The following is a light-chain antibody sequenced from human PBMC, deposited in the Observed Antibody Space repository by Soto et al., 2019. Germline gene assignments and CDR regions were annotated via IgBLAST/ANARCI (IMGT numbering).Light chain of an antibody. V-gene: IGKV3-20*01. CDR1: QSVSSRY. J-gene: IGKJ2*01. CDR3: QQYGGSPLYT. Sequence: EIVLMQSPGTLSLSPGERATLSCRASQSVSSRYLAWYQQKPGQAPRLLIYAASSRATGTPDRFSGSGSGTDFTLTINRLEPEDFALYYCQQYGGSPLYTFGQGTKLEIK. CDR2: AAS.